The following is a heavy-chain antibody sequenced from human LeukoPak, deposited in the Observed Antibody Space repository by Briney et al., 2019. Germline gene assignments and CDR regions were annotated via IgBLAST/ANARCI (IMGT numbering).Heavy chain of an antibody. J-gene: IGHJ3*02. Sequence: GRSLRLSCAVSGFTFSSYGMHWVRQAPGKGLEWVAVIWYDGSNKYYADSVKGRFTISRDNSKNTLCLQMNSLRAEDTAVYYCAKDNANYYDSSFAFDIWGQGTMVTVSS. D-gene: IGHD3-22*01. CDR2: IWYDGSNK. CDR3: AKDNANYYDSSFAFDI. CDR1: GFTFSSYG. V-gene: IGHV3-33*06.